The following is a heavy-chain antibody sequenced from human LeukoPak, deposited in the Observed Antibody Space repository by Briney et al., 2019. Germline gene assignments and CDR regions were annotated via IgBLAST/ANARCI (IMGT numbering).Heavy chain of an antibody. CDR2: IGGSGGST. J-gene: IGHJ4*02. CDR1: GFTFSSYA. V-gene: IGHV3-23*01. Sequence: GGSLRLSCAASGFTFSSYAMSWVRQAPGKGLEWVSAIGGSGGSTYYADSVKGRFTISRDDSENTLYLQMTSLRTEDTAVYYCAMNWNCDYWGQGTLVTVSS. D-gene: IGHD1-1*01. CDR3: AMNWNCDY.